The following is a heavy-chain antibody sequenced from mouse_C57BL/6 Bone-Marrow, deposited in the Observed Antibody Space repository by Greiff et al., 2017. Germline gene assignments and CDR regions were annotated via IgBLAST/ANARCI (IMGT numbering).Heavy chain of an antibody. D-gene: IGHD2-4*01. J-gene: IGHJ4*01. CDR3: ARTGYYDYFYAMDY. CDR1: GYTFTSYW. V-gene: IGHV1-69*01. CDR2: IDPSDSYT. Sequence: QVQLKQPGAELVMPGASVKLSCKASGYTFTSYWMHWVKQRPGQGLEWIGEIDPSDSYTNYNQKFKGKSTLTVEKSSSTAYMQLSSLTSEDSAVYYCARTGYYDYFYAMDYWGQGTSVTVSS.